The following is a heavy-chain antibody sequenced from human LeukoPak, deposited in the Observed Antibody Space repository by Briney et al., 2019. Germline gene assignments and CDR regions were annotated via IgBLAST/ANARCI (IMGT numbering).Heavy chain of an antibody. J-gene: IGHJ4*02. CDR2: ISGSGGST. CDR3: AKGSGLLWFGELLPFDY. Sequence: PGGSLRLSCAASGFTFSSYAMSWVRQAPGKGLEWVPAISGSGGSTYYADSVKGRFTISRDNSKNTLYLQMNSLRAEDTAVYYCAKGSGLLWFGELLPFDYWGQGTLVTVSS. V-gene: IGHV3-23*01. CDR1: GFTFSSYA. D-gene: IGHD3-10*01.